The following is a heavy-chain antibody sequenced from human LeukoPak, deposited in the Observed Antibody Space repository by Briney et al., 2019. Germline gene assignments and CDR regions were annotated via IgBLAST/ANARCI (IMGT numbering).Heavy chain of an antibody. D-gene: IGHD3-22*01. CDR2: IYYSGST. CDR1: GGSISSYY. J-gene: IGHJ4*02. Sequence: SETLSLTCTVSGGSISSYYWSWIRQPPGKGLEWIGYIYYSGSTNYNPSLKSRVTISVDTSKNQFSLKLSSVTAADTAVYSCARGFYDSSGYFGYYFDYWGQGTLVTVSS. V-gene: IGHV4-59*08. CDR3: ARGFYDSSGYFGYYFDY.